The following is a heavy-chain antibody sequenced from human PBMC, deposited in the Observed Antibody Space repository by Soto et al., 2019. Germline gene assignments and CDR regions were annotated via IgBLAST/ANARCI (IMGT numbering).Heavy chain of an antibody. Sequence: SETLSLTCSVSGGSISSYYWGRIRQPPGKGLEWIGHIYYSGGTSYNPSLKSRITVSVDTSKNQFSLKLSSVTAADMAVYYCARDSAAGTGDYDHWGQGILVTVSS. D-gene: IGHD6-13*01. CDR1: GGSISSYY. CDR3: ARDSAAGTGDYDH. J-gene: IGHJ4*02. V-gene: IGHV4-59*01. CDR2: IYYSGGT.